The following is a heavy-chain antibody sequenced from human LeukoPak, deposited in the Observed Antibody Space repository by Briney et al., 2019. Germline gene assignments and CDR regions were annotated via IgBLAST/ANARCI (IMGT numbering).Heavy chain of an antibody. J-gene: IGHJ4*02. CDR2: INHSGST. D-gene: IGHD1-1*01. CDR1: GGSFRGYY. V-gene: IGHV4-34*01. CDR3: ARGGRTTGTMVTRYIDY. Sequence: WETLSLTCAVYGGSFRGYYWSWIRQPPGKGLEWIGEINHSGSTNYNPSLKSRVTISVDTSKNQFSLKLSSVTAADTAVYYCARGGRTTGTMVTRYIDYWGQGTLVTVSS.